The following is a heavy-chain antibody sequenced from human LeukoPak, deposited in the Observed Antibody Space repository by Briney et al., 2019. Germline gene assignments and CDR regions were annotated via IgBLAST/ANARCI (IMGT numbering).Heavy chain of an antibody. CDR1: GYTFTSYA. V-gene: IGHV1-3*02. CDR3: SRDSRFHGMDV. CDR2: SNAGNGNT. J-gene: IGHJ6*02. Sequence: GASVKVSCKASGYTFTSYAMHWVRQAPGQRLEWMGWSNAGNGNTKYSQEFQGRVTITSETSASTAYMELRSLRSEDMAVYYYSRDSRFHGMDVWGQGTTVTVSS.